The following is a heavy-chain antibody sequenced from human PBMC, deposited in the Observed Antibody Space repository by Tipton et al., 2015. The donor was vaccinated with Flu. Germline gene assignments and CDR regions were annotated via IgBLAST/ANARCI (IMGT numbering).Heavy chain of an antibody. Sequence: SLRLSCAASGFTFSSYSMNWVRQAPGKGLEWVSSISSSSSYIYYADSVKGRFTISRDNAKNSLYLQMNSLRAEDTAVYYCAGSRIVDTAMVHRTEIYYYYYGMDVWGQGTPVTVSS. CDR2: ISSSSSYI. CDR3: AGSRIVDTAMVHRTEIYYYYYGMDV. J-gene: IGHJ6*02. V-gene: IGHV3-21*01. D-gene: IGHD5-18*01. CDR1: GFTFSSYS.